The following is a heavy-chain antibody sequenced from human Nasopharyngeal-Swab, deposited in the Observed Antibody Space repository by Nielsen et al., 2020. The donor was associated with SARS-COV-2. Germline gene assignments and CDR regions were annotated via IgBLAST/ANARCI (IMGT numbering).Heavy chain of an antibody. Sequence: GSLRLSCTVSGGSISSSSYYWGWIRQPPGKGLEWIGSIYYSGNTNYNPSLKSRVTMSVDTSKNQFSLKLSSVTAADTAVYYCARDGADFWSGMGFDYWGQGTLVTVSS. V-gene: IGHV4-39*07. J-gene: IGHJ4*02. CDR3: ARDGADFWSGMGFDY. CDR1: GGSISSSSYY. CDR2: IYYSGNT. D-gene: IGHD3-3*01.